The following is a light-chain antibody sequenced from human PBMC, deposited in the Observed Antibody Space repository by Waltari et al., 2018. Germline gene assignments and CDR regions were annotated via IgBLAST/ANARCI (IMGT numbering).Light chain of an antibody. CDR2: GND. CDR3: AVWDYRMNGVL. Sequence: QSVVTQPPSASGTPGPRVTISCSGSDANIGGNPVNWYHQLPGTAPKILIYGNDPRPPAVPDRFSGSRSGTSASLAISGLLSEDEGDYYCAVWDYRMNGVLFGGGTKLTVL. V-gene: IGLV1-44*01. J-gene: IGLJ2*01. CDR1: DANIGGNP.